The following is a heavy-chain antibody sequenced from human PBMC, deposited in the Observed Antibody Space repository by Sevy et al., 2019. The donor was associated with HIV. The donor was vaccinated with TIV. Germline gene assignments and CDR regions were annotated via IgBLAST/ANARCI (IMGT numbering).Heavy chain of an antibody. D-gene: IGHD6-13*01. Sequence: GGSLRLSCAASGFTFSSYWMSWVRQAPGKGLEWVANIKQDGSEKYYGDSVKGRFTISRDNAKNSLYLQMNSLRAEDTAVYYCARLRDSSSWYGHYYYYGMDVWGQGTTVTVSS. CDR3: ARLRDSSSWYGHYYYYGMDV. CDR2: IKQDGSEK. J-gene: IGHJ6*02. CDR1: GFTFSSYW. V-gene: IGHV3-7*03.